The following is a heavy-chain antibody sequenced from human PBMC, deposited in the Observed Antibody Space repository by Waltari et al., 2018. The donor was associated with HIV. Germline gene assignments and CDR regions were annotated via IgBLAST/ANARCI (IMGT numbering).Heavy chain of an antibody. D-gene: IGHD3-16*01. CDR2: LNPRSGDT. CDR1: GYTFIGYF. J-gene: IGHJ6*02. V-gene: IGHV1-2*02. CDR3: HRPWDSDHWGSDL. Sequence: QDQLIQSGTEVKEPGASLRVSCRASGYTFIGYFIHWVRQAPGQGLEWMGDLNPRSGDTEYAQKFRGRVTLTGDTSVNTAYLDLKGLRFDDTATYFCHRPWDSDHWGSDLWGQ.